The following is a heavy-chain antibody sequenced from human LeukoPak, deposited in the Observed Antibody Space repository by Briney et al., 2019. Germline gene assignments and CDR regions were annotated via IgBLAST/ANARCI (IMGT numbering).Heavy chain of an antibody. CDR2: IYSGGST. Sequence: GGSLRLSCAASGFTVSSNYMSWVRQAPGKGLEWVSVIYSGGSTYYADSVKGRFTISRDNSKNTLYLQMGSLRAEDTAVYYCAGYCSSVSCRNIDYWGQGTLVTVSS. V-gene: IGHV3-53*01. CDR1: GFTVSSNY. CDR3: AGYCSSVSCRNIDY. J-gene: IGHJ4*02. D-gene: IGHD2-2*01.